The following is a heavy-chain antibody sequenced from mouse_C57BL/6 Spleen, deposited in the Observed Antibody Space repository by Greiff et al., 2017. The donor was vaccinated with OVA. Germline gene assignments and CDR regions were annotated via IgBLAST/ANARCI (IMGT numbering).Heavy chain of an antibody. V-gene: IGHV14-2*01. D-gene: IGHD1-1*01. CDR1: GFNITDYY. J-gene: IGHJ2*01. CDR3: ARYYAIDYFGY. CDR2: IDPEDGET. Sequence: EVQLKQSGAELVKPGASVKLSCKASGFNITDYYMHWVKQRTEQGLEWIGRIDPEDGETTYAPKLQGTATLKADTSSKTAYLQLSSLTSWYTAVYYCARYYAIDYFGYWGQGTTLTVSS.